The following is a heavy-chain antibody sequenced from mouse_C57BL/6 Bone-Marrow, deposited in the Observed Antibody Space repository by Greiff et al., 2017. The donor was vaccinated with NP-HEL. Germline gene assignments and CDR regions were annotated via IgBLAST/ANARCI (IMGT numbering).Heavy chain of an antibody. D-gene: IGHD1-1*01. V-gene: IGHV5-9-1*02. Sequence: EVKLMESGEGLVKPGGSLKLSCAASGFTFSSYAMSWVRQTPEKRLEWVAYLSSGGDYIYYADAVKGRFTISRDNARNTLYLQISSLKSEDTAMYYCTRDALYYYGRYFDVWGTGTTVTVSS. CDR1: GFTFSSYA. J-gene: IGHJ1*03. CDR2: LSSGGDYI. CDR3: TRDALYYYGRYFDV.